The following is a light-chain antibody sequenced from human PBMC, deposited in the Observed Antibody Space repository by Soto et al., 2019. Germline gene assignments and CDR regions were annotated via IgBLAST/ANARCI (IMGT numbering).Light chain of an antibody. CDR2: GAS. CDR3: QQYDNWWT. V-gene: IGKV3-15*01. Sequence: EMVMTQSPATLSVSPGERATLSCRASQSVRSSLAWYHQKPGQPPRLLIYGASTRATGVPARFSGSGSGTEFTLTISSLQSEDFAVYYCQQYDNWWTFGHGTKVEIK. CDR1: QSVRSS. J-gene: IGKJ1*01.